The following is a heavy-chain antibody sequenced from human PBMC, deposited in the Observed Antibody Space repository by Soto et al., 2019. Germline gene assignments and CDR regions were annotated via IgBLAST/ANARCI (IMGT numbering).Heavy chain of an antibody. CDR1: GWSLSGYY. CDR3: ATGRGVRGVIITTYYYYGLDV. CDR2: INHSGST. J-gene: IGHJ6*02. D-gene: IGHD3-10*01. V-gene: IGHV4-34*01. Sequence: XETLSLTCAVDGWSLSGYYWSWIRQPPGRGLDWIGEINHSGSTNYNPSLKSRVTISVDTSKNQFSLKLSSVSAADTAVYYCATGRGVRGVIITTYYYYGLDVWGQGTTVTVSS.